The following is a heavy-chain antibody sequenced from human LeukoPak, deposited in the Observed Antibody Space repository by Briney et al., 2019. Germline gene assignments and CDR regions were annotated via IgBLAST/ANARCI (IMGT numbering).Heavy chain of an antibody. CDR2: ISSSGDNT. CDR1: GFTFSHYG. Sequence: GGSLRLSCVASGFTFSHYGMEWVRQAPGKGLEGVSGISSSGDNTYYADSVKGRFTISRDNSRNTVLLQMNSLRAEDTAVYYCARTKEMATISYFDSWGQGTLVTVSS. J-gene: IGHJ4*02. CDR3: ARTKEMATISYFDS. D-gene: IGHD5-24*01. V-gene: IGHV3-23*01.